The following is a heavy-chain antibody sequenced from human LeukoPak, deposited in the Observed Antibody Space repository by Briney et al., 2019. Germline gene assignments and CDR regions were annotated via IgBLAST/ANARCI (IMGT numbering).Heavy chain of an antibody. CDR1: GGSISSSSYY. CDR3: ARENSYYDSSGYYYGSGYFDY. J-gene: IGHJ4*02. D-gene: IGHD3-22*01. V-gene: IGHV4-39*07. Sequence: SETLSLTCTVSGGSISSSSYYWGWIRQPPGKGLEWIASIYYSGSTYYNPSLKSRVTMSVDTSKNQFSLRLSSVTAADTAMYYCARENSYYDSSGYYYGSGYFDYWGQGTLVTVSS. CDR2: IYYSGST.